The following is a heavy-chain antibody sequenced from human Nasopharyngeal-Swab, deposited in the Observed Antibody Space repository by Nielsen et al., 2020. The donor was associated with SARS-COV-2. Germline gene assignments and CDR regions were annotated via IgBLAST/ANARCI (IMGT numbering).Heavy chain of an antibody. J-gene: IGHJ4*02. Sequence: SETLSLTCTVSGGSISSYYWSWIRQPPGKGLEWIEYIYYSGSTNYNPSLKSRVTISVDTSKNQFSLKLSSVTAADTAVYYCARESLYGPFDYWGQGTLVTVSS. V-gene: IGHV4-59*01. CDR1: GGSISSYY. CDR3: ARESLYGPFDY. CDR2: IYYSGST. D-gene: IGHD2-2*02.